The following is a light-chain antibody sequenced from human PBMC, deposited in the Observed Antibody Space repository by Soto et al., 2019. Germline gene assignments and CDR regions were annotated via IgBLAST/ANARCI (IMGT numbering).Light chain of an antibody. J-gene: IGKJ1*01. Sequence: SGTCRASQNIRSWLAWYQQKPGKAPKRLIYDASNLQSGFPPRFSGSGSGTDFTLAISSLQPEDSTTYDCLQEINYPWRSGQVTIVDVK. CDR1: QNIRSW. CDR2: DAS. CDR3: LQEINYPWR. V-gene: IGKV1-5*01.